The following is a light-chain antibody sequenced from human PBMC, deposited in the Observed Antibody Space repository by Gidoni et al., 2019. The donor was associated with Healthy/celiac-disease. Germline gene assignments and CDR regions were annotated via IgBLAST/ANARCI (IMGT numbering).Light chain of an antibody. Sequence: EIVLTQSPGTLSLSPGEGATLSCRASQSVSSSYLAWYQQKPGQAPRLLLYGASSRATGIPDRFSGSGSGTDFTLTISRLEPEDFAVYYCQQYGSSRTFGQGTK. CDR2: GAS. J-gene: IGKJ1*01. CDR3: QQYGSSRT. V-gene: IGKV3-20*01. CDR1: QSVSSSY.